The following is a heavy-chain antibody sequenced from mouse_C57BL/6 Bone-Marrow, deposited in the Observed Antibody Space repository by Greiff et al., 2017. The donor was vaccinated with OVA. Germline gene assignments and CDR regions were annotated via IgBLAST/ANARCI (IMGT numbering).Heavy chain of an antibody. J-gene: IGHJ2*01. V-gene: IGHV5-4*01. D-gene: IGHD1-1*01. CDR2: ISDGGSYT. CDR3: AREAGSSPYYFDY. Sequence: EVQVVESGGGLVKPGGSLKLSCAASGFTFSSYAMSWVRQTPEKRLEWVATISDGGSYTYYPDNVKGRFTISRDNAKNNLYLQMSHLKSEDTAMYYCAREAGSSPYYFDYWGQGTTLTVSS. CDR1: GFTFSSYA.